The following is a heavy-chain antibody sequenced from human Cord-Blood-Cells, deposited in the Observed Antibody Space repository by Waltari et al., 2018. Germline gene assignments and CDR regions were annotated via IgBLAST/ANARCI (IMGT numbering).Heavy chain of an antibody. Sequence: EVQTVESGGGVVQPGGSLRLYCAASGFTFSMYWMLWVRHTPGKGLVLVSRISSDGSSTSYADSVKGRFTISRDNAKNTLYLQMNSLRAEDTAVYYCARTLEYSSSNNAFDIWGQGTMVTVSS. D-gene: IGHD6-6*01. CDR3: ARTLEYSSSNNAFDI. V-gene: IGHV3-74*01. CDR2: ISSDGSST. CDR1: GFTFSMYW. J-gene: IGHJ3*02.